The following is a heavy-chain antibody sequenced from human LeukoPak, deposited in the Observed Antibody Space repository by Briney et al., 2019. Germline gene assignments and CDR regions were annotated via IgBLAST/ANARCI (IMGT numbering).Heavy chain of an antibody. J-gene: IGHJ4*02. CDR1: GVSISTYY. CDR2: IYYSGST. D-gene: IGHD5-24*01. Sequence: SETLSLTCTVSGVSISTYYWSWIRQPPGKGLEWIGYIYYSGSTNYTPSLKSRVTISVDTSKNQFSLNLSSVTAADTAVYYCARGRSRDGYNYDYWGQGTLVTASS. CDR3: ARGRSRDGYNYDY. V-gene: IGHV4-59*01.